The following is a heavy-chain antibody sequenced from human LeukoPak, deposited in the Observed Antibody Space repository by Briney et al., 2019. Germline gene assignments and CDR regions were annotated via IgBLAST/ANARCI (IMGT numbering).Heavy chain of an antibody. Sequence: SETLSLTCAVNGGSFSNYYWSWIRQPPGKGLEWIGEINDSGTINYNPSLMSRVTISVDKSKNQFSLKLSSVTAADTAVYYCARRWNYGRNYYIDVWGKGATVSVSS. J-gene: IGHJ6*03. D-gene: IGHD1-7*01. CDR2: INDSGTI. CDR3: ARRWNYGRNYYIDV. CDR1: GGSFSNYY. V-gene: IGHV4-34*01.